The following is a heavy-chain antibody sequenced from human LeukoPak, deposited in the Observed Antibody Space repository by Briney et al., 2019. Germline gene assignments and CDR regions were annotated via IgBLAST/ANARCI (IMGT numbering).Heavy chain of an antibody. J-gene: IGHJ6*03. CDR1: GFIFSSYG. CDR3: ANGGPTVYCSSTSCRTDYYYYMDV. V-gene: IGHV3-30*02. CDR2: IRYDGTNK. D-gene: IGHD2-2*01. Sequence: GGSLRLSCAASGFIFSSYGMHWVRQAPGKGLEWVAFIRYDGTNKYYADSVKGRFTISRDNSKNTLYLQMNSLRAEDTAVYYCANGGPTVYCSSTSCRTDYYYYMDVWGKGTTVTVSS.